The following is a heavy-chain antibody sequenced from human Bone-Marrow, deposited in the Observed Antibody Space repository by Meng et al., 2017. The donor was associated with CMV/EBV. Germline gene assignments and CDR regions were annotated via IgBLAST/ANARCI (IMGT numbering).Heavy chain of an antibody. CDR2: ISYDGSNK. CDR3: ARGWEYYDFWSGHYTPPQMLFDI. CDR1: GFTFSSYA. D-gene: IGHD3-3*01. Sequence: GESLKISCAASGFTFSSYAMHWVRQAPGKGLEWVAVISYDGSNKYYADSVKGRFTISRDNSKNTLYLQMNSLRAEDTAVYYCARGWEYYDFWSGHYTPPQMLFDIWGQGTMVTVSS. J-gene: IGHJ3*02. V-gene: IGHV3-30-3*01.